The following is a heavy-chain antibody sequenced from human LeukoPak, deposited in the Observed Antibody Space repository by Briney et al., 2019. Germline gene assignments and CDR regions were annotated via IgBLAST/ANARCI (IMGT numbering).Heavy chain of an antibody. CDR2: IKSKTDGGTT. Sequence: PGGSLRLSCAASGFTFSNAWMSWVRQAPGKGLEWVGRIKSKTDGGTTDYAAPVKGRFTISGDDSKNTLYLQMNSLKTEDTAVYYCTTGQLLLLGFDYWGQGTLVTVSS. J-gene: IGHJ4*02. D-gene: IGHD2-15*01. CDR3: TTGQLLLLGFDY. V-gene: IGHV3-15*01. CDR1: GFTFSNAW.